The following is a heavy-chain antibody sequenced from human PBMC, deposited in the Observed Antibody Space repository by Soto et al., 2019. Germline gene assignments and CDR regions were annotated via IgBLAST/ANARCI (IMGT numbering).Heavy chain of an antibody. V-gene: IGHV4-34*01. CDR3: ARGYSNYEEGPAFDI. CDR2: INHSGST. D-gene: IGHD4-4*01. CDR1: GGSFSGYY. Sequence: SETLSLTCAVYGGSFSGYYLSWIRQPPGKGLEWIGEINHSGSTNYNPSLKSRVTISVDTSKNQFSLKLSSVTAADTAVYYCARGYSNYEEGPAFDIWGQGTMVTVSS. J-gene: IGHJ3*02.